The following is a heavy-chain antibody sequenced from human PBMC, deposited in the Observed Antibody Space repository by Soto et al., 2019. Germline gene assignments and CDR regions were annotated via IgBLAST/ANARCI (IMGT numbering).Heavy chain of an antibody. J-gene: IGHJ6*02. CDR2: IKSKTDGGTT. CDR1: GFTFSNAW. CDR3: TTGLIWSGYKYYYYGMDV. Sequence: NPGGSLRLSCAASGFTFSNAWMSWVRQAPGKGLEWVGRIKSKTDGGTTDYAAPVKGRFTISRDDSKNTLYLQMNSLKTEDTAVYYCTTGLIWSGYKYYYYGMDVWGQGTTVTVSS. D-gene: IGHD3-3*01. V-gene: IGHV3-15*01.